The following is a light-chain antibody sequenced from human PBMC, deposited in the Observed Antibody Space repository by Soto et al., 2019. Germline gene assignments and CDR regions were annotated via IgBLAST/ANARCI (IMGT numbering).Light chain of an antibody. CDR1: QGIGSY. CDR3: QQYCSYPRT. Sequence: AIRMTQSPSSFSASTGDRVTITCRASQGIGSYLAWYQQKPGKAPKLLIYAASTLQSGVPSRFSGSGSGTDFTLTISCLQSEDFATYYCQQYCSYPRTFGQGTKVDIK. J-gene: IGKJ1*01. CDR2: AAS. V-gene: IGKV1-8*01.